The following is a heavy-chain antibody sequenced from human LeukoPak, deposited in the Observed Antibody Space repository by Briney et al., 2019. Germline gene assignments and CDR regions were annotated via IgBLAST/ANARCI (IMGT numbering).Heavy chain of an antibody. V-gene: IGHV3-53*01. D-gene: IGHD3-16*01. CDR1: GFTVSSTY. CDR3: ARRGAS. J-gene: IGHJ5*02. Sequence: GGSLRLSCAASGFTVSSTYMSWVRRAPGKGLEWVSVIYSGGTYYADSVKGRFSISRDNSKNTLYLQMNSLRAEDTAVYYCARRGASWGQGTLVTVSS. CDR2: IYSGGT.